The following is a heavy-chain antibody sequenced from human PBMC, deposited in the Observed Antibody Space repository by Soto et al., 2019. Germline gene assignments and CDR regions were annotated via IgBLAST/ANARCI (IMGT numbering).Heavy chain of an antibody. CDR2: ISYDGSYK. V-gene: IGHV3-30*03. CDR1: GFTFSSYG. Sequence: QVQLLQSGGGVVQPGRSLRLSCAASGFTFSSYGIHWVRQAPGKGLEWVAVISYDGSYKYYTDPVKGRFAISRDNSKKTVFLQMNSLRAEDTAVYYCAILSGAVTSSVDYWGQGILVTVSS. D-gene: IGHD4-17*01. J-gene: IGHJ4*02. CDR3: AILSGAVTSSVDY.